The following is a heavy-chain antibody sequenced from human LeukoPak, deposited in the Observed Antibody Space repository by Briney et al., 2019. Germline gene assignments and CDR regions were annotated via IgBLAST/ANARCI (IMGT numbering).Heavy chain of an antibody. D-gene: IGHD1-14*01. CDR3: AREEPGYSDFDY. CDR2: INPNSGDT. V-gene: IGHV1-2*04. J-gene: IGHJ4*02. Sequence: ASVKVSCKASGYPFTAYYIHGVRQAPGQGLEWMGWINPNSGDTNYAQKIQGWVTMERNSSISTAYKELGTQRSDDTSIYFCAREEPGYSDFDYWGQGTLVTVPS. CDR1: GYPFTAYY.